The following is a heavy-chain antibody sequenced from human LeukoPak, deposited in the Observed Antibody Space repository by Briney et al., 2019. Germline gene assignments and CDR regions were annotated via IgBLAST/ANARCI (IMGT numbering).Heavy chain of an antibody. Sequence: PSETLSLTCSVSGGSISSSNYYWSWIRQPAGKGLEWIGRIYTSESTNYNPSLKSRVTISVDTSRNQFSLKLSSVTAADTAVYYCARGRWNYDILTGLRVWFDPWGQGTLVTVSS. CDR2: IYTSEST. V-gene: IGHV4-61*02. CDR3: ARGRWNYDILTGLRVWFDP. J-gene: IGHJ5*02. D-gene: IGHD3-9*01. CDR1: GGSISSSNYY.